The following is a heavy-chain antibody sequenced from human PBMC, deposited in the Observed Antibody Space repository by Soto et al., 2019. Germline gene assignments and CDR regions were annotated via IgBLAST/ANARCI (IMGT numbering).Heavy chain of an antibody. J-gene: IGHJ6*03. CDR3: ARDRGSCGSSTSCYFKDYYYYYMDV. D-gene: IGHD2-2*01. Sequence: PGGSLRLSCAASGFTFSSYSMNWVRQAPGKGLEWVSYISSSSSTIYYADSVKGRFTISRDNAKNSLYLQMNSLRAEDTAVYYCARDRGSCGSSTSCYFKDYYYYYMDVWGKGTTVTVSS. CDR2: ISSSSSTI. V-gene: IGHV3-48*01. CDR1: GFTFSSYS.